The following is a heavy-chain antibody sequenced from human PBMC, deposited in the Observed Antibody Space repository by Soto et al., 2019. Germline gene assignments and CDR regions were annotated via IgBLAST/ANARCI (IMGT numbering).Heavy chain of an antibody. CDR2: ISGSGGST. CDR1: GFTFSSYA. J-gene: IGHJ4*02. D-gene: IGHD2-15*01. V-gene: IGHV3-23*01. CDR3: AKAPNKDCSGGSCYADY. Sequence: EVQLLESGGGLVQPGGSLRLSCAASGFTFSSYAMSWVRQAPGKGLEWVSAISGSGGSTYYADSVKGRFTISRDNSKNTLYLQMNSLRADDTAVYYCAKAPNKDCSGGSCYADYWGQGTLVTVSS.